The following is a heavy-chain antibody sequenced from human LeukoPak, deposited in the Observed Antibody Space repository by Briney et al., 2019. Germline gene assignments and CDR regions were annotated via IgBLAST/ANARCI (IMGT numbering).Heavy chain of an antibody. CDR1: GFTFTRFW. V-gene: IGHV3-7*01. CDR3: ATAPASVDSS. J-gene: IGHJ5*02. D-gene: IGHD3-3*01. CDR2: INPDGTKT. Sequence: GGSLRLSCAASGFTFTRFWMTWVRQSPGKGLEWVANINPDGTKTTYVDSVKGRFTISRDNAKNSLFLHMSSLRAEDTAVYYCATAPASVDSSWGQGTLVAASS.